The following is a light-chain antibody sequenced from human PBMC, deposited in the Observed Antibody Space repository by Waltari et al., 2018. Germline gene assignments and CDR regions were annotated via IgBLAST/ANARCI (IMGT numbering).Light chain of an antibody. CDR2: RAS. Sequence: DIQMTQSPSTLSASVGDRVTITCRASQSVRTFLAWYQQKPGKAPKLLIYRASTLESGVPSRFAGIGSETEFTLTISGLQPDDFATYYCQQYNHYSWTFGQGTEVDIK. CDR1: QSVRTF. J-gene: IGKJ1*01. V-gene: IGKV1-5*03. CDR3: QQYNHYSWT.